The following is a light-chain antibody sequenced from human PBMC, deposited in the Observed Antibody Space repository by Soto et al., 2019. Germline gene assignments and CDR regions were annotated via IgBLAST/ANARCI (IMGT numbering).Light chain of an antibody. Sequence: EIVMMQSPATLSVSPGERATLSCRASQSVSSNLAWYQQKPGQAPRLLIYGASTRATGIPARFSGSGSGTEFTLTISSLEPEDFVVYYCQQRSNWSCTFGQGTRLEIK. J-gene: IGKJ5*01. CDR1: QSVSSN. CDR3: QQRSNWSCT. CDR2: GAS. V-gene: IGKV3-15*01.